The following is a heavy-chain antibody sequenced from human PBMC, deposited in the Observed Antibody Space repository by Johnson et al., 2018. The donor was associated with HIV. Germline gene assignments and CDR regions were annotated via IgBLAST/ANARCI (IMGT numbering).Heavy chain of an antibody. CDR2: MSGSGGGT. V-gene: IGHV3-23*04. CDR3: ARRRKAVAHREAVDI. D-gene: IGHD6-19*01. CDR1: GFTFRNYA. J-gene: IGHJ3*02. Sequence: EVHLVESGGGVVQPGTSLRLSCAASGFTFRNYAMHWVRQAPGKGLEWVSAMSGSGGGTYYADSVKGRFTISRDNSKNTLYLQMNGLRIESTALYYCARRRKAVAHREAVDIWGQGTMVTVSS.